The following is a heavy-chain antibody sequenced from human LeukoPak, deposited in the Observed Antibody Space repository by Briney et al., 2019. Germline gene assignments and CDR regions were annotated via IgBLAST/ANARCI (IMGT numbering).Heavy chain of an antibody. V-gene: IGHV1-2*02. Sequence: ASMKVSCKASGYSYTGYYMHWVRQAPGQGLEWMGCINPNSGGTDYAQKFQGRVTMTRDTSISTAYMELSRLTSDDTAVYYCAGLSGYDPYYFDYGGQGTLVAVSS. CDR2: INPNSGGT. D-gene: IGHD5-12*01. CDR1: GYSYTGYY. CDR3: AGLSGYDPYYFDY. J-gene: IGHJ4*02.